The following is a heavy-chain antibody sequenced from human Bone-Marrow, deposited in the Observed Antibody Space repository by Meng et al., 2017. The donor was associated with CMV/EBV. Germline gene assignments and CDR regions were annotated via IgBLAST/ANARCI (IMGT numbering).Heavy chain of an antibody. Sequence: SETLSLTCTVSGGSISSYYWSWIRQPPGKGLEWIGYIYYSGSTNYNPSLKSRVTISVDTSKNQFSLKLSSVTAADTAVYYCARGAYDFWSGYRYYGVDVWGQGTTVTVSS. CDR1: GGSISSYY. CDR3: ARGAYDFWSGYRYYGVDV. V-gene: IGHV4-59*01. CDR2: IYYSGST. D-gene: IGHD3-3*01. J-gene: IGHJ6*02.